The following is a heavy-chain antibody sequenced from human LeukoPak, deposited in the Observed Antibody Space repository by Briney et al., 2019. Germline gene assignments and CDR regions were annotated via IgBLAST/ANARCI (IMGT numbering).Heavy chain of an antibody. D-gene: IGHD5-24*01. V-gene: IGHV3-30-3*01. J-gene: IGHJ4*02. Sequence: PGRSLRLSCAASGFTFSSYAMHWVRQAPGNGLEWVAVISYDGSNKYYADSVKGRFTISRDNSKNTLYLQMNSLRAEDTAVYYCARDSGEMATTYVFDYWGQGTLVTVSS. CDR2: ISYDGSNK. CDR3: ARDSGEMATTYVFDY. CDR1: GFTFSSYA.